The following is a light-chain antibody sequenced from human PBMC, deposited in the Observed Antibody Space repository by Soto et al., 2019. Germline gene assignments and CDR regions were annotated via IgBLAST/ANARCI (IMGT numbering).Light chain of an antibody. V-gene: IGKV1-5*01. CDR3: QQYNSYSLYT. Sequence: DIQMTQSPSTLSTSVGDRVTITCRASQSTSTWLAWYQQKPGKAPKLLIYDASSLESGVPSRFSGSGSGTEFTLTISSLQPDDFATYYCQQYNSYSLYTFGQGTKVDIK. J-gene: IGKJ2*01. CDR2: DAS. CDR1: QSTSTW.